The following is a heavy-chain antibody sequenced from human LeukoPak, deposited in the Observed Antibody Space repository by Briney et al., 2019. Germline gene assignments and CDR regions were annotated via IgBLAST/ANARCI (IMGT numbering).Heavy chain of an antibody. CDR1: GGSFSGYC. CDR3: ASATITFFGVVIALFDY. V-gene: IGHV4-34*01. CDR2: INHTGST. D-gene: IGHD3-3*01. J-gene: IGHJ4*02. Sequence: SETLSLTCAVYGGSFSGYCWSWIRQTPGKGLEWIGEINHTGSTKYNPPLKNRVTISVERSKNQFSLKLSSVTAADTAVYYCASATITFFGVVIALFDYWGQGTLVTVSS.